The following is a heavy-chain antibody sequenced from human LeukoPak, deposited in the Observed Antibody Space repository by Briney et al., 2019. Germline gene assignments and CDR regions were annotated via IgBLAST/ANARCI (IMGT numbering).Heavy chain of an antibody. D-gene: IGHD3-9*01. Sequence: ASVKVSCKASGYTFTSYGISWVRQAPGQGREWMGWISAYNGNTNYAQKLQGRVTMTTDTSTSTDYKELRSLRSDDTAVYYCARVGNHYDILTGYSHYWGQGTLVTGSS. CDR3: ARVGNHYDILTGYSHY. CDR1: GYTFTSYG. J-gene: IGHJ4*02. CDR2: ISAYNGNT. V-gene: IGHV1-18*01.